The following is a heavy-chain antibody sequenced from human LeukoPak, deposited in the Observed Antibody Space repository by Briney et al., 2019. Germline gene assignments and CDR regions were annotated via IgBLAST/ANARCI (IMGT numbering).Heavy chain of an antibody. D-gene: IGHD1-14*01. CDR2: IRASVSGT. CDR3: AKDLNNNGRGFDY. V-gene: IGHV3-23*01. CDR1: GFTFSSYG. Sequence: GESLRLSCAASGFTFSSYGLSWVRQAPGKGLEWVAAIRASVSGTYYADSVQGRFIISRDNSKNTLYLQMDRLRADDTAVYYYAKDLNNNGRGFDYWGQGTLVTVSS. J-gene: IGHJ4*02.